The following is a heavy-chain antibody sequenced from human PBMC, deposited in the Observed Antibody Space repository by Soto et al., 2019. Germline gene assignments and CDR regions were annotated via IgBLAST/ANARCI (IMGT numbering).Heavy chain of an antibody. D-gene: IGHD3-22*01. CDR1: RGTFSSYA. Sequence: ASVKVSCKASRGTFSSYAISWVRQAPGQGLEWMGGIIPIFGTANYAQKFQGRVTITADESTSTAYMELSSLRSEDTAVYYCARSLDSSGYYTFDYWGQGTLVTVSS. J-gene: IGHJ4*02. CDR3: ARSLDSSGYYTFDY. V-gene: IGHV1-69*13. CDR2: IIPIFGTA.